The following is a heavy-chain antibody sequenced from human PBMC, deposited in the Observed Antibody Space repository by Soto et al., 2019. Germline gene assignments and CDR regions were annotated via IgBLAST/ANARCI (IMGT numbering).Heavy chain of an antibody. Sequence: QVHLVEAGGGLVRPGGSLRLSCAASGFSFGDFYMNWIRLAPGRGLEWVSYISSSGLTIYYGDSVRGRFTTSRDKAQKTLYLQMHSLKVDDTAVYFCARETPYDIVPGYSKMYMDSWGPGTQVTV. CDR3: ARETPYDIVPGYSKMYMDS. J-gene: IGHJ4*02. CDR1: GFSFGDFY. V-gene: IGHV3-11*01. D-gene: IGHD3-9*01. CDR2: ISSSGLTI.